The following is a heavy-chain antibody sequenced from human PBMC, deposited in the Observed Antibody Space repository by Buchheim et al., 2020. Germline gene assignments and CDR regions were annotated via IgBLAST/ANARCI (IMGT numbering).Heavy chain of an antibody. Sequence: QVQLVESGGGVVQPGRSLRLSCAASGFTFSSYAMHWVRQAPGKGLEWVAVISYDGSNKYYADSVKGRFTISRDNSKNTLYLQMNSLRAEDTAVYYCAGWFGELLGLEDWGQGTL. V-gene: IGHV3-30-3*01. CDR1: GFTFSSYA. D-gene: IGHD3-10*01. CDR2: ISYDGSNK. J-gene: IGHJ4*02. CDR3: AGWFGELLGLED.